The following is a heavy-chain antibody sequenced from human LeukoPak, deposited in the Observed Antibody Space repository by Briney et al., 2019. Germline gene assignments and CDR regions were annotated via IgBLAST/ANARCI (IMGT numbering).Heavy chain of an antibody. D-gene: IGHD5-12*01. CDR2: INHSGGT. Sequence: SETLSLTCAVYGGSFSGYYWSWIRQPPGKGLEWIGEINHSGGTNYNPSLKSRVTISVDTSKNQFSLKLSSVTAADTAVYYCARVSPVATRGAFDCWGQGTLVTVSS. CDR3: ARVSPVATRGAFDC. CDR1: GGSFSGYY. J-gene: IGHJ4*02. V-gene: IGHV4-34*01.